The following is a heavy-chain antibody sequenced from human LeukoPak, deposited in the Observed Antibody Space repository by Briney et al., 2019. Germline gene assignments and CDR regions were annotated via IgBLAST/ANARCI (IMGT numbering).Heavy chain of an antibody. CDR3: ARGDSSGYYKNDAFDI. CDR2: IYYSEST. CDR1: GGSISSYY. Sequence: SETLSLTCTVSGGSISSYYWSWIRQPPGKGLEWIGYIYYSESTNYNPSLKSRVTISVDTSKNQFSLKLSSVTAADTAVYYCARGDSSGYYKNDAFDIWGQGTMVTVSS. J-gene: IGHJ3*02. D-gene: IGHD3-22*01. V-gene: IGHV4-59*01.